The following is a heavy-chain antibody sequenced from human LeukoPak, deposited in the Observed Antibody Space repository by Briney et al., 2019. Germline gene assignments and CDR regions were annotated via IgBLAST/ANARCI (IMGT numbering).Heavy chain of an antibody. CDR3: ARDRGTTSIDH. J-gene: IGHJ4*02. V-gene: IGHV3-33*08. CDR2: IWFDGSNK. CDR1: GFTFSNYE. D-gene: IGHD1-1*01. Sequence: PGGSLRLSCAAPGFTFSNYEMNWVLQDPGKSLQWVGLIWFDGSNKYYADSVKGRFTISRDNSKNTLYLQMNSLRAEDTAVYYCARDRGTTSIDHWGQGTLVTVSS.